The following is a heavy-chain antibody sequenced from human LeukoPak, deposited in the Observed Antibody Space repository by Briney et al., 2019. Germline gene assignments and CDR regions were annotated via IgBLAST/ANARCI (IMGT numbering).Heavy chain of an antibody. D-gene: IGHD6-25*01. CDR1: GYTFTSYG. Sequence: ASVKVSCKASGYTFTSYGISWVRQAPGQGLEWMGWISAYNGNTNYAQKIQGRVTMTTDTSTSTAYMELRSLRSDDTAVYYCARDPPSAATLHWFDPWGQGTLVTVSS. CDR3: ARDPPSAATLHWFDP. CDR2: ISAYNGNT. J-gene: IGHJ5*02. V-gene: IGHV1-18*01.